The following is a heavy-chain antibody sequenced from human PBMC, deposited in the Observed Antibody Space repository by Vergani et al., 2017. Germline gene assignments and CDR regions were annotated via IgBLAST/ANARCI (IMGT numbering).Heavy chain of an antibody. CDR3: ARVRWGMSDAFDI. V-gene: IGHV3-7*03. J-gene: IGHJ3*02. D-gene: IGHD3-16*01. CDR1: GFTFSSYW. CDR2: IKQDGSEK. Sequence: VQLVESGGGVVQPGRSLRLSCAASGFTFSSYWMSWVRQAPGKGLEWVANIKQDGSEKYYVDSVKGRFTISRDNAKNSLYLQMNSLRAEDTAVYYCARVRWGMSDAFDIWGQGTMVTVSS.